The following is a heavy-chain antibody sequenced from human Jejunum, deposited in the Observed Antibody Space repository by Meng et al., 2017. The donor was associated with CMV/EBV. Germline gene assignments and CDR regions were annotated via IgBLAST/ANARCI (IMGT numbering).Heavy chain of an antibody. D-gene: IGHD3-16*01. CDR2: VSGRGSRT. Sequence: SGDRFRSYAMRWVRQAPGKGLEWVSGVSGRGSRTYYKDSVKGRLTISRDNSKKTIHWQRNSLRAEDAAIYYWAKGLTVIWGACEHWGQGTLVTVSS. CDR3: AKGLTVIWGACEH. J-gene: IGHJ1*01. CDR1: GDRFRSYA. V-gene: IGHV3-23*01.